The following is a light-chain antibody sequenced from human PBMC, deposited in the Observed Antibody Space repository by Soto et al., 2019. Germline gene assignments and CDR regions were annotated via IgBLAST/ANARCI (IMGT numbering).Light chain of an antibody. CDR3: NSYISTNTAHV. CDR1: SSDVGGYNY. Sequence: QSALTQPASVSGSPGQSITISCTGASSDVGGYNYVSWYQQHPGKAPKLIIYDVSYRPSGVSNRFSGSKSGNTASLTISGLQAEDEADYHCNSYISTNTAHVFGTGTKVTVL. CDR2: DVS. V-gene: IGLV2-14*03. J-gene: IGLJ1*01.